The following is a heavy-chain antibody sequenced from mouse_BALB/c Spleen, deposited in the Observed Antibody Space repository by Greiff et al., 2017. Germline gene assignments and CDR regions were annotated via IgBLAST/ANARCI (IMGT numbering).Heavy chain of an antibody. CDR3: ARRATEEAMDY. J-gene: IGHJ4*01. Sequence: EVQVVESGGGLVKPGGSLKLSCAASGFTFSSYAMSWVRQTPEKRLEWVATISSGGSYTYYPDSVKGRFTISRDNAKNTLYLQMSSLRSEDTAMYYCARRATEEAMDYWGQGTSVTVSS. V-gene: IGHV5-9-3*01. CDR1: GFTFSSYA. CDR2: ISSGGSYT. D-gene: IGHD6-1*01.